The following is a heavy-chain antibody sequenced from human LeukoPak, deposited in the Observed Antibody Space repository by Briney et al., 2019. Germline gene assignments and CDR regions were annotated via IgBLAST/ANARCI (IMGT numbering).Heavy chain of an antibody. Sequence: PSGTLSLTCAVSGGSISSSNWWSWVRQPPGKGLEWIGEIYHSGSTNYNPSLKSRVTISVDKSKNQFSLKLSSVTAADTAVYYCARDSRHEKRSSGWFNYFDYWGQGTLVTVSS. CDR3: ARDSRHEKRSSGWFNYFDY. CDR1: GGSISSSNW. CDR2: IYHSGST. D-gene: IGHD6-19*01. V-gene: IGHV4-4*02. J-gene: IGHJ4*02.